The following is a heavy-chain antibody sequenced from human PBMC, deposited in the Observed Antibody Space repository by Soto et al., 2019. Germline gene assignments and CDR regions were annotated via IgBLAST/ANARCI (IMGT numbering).Heavy chain of an antibody. J-gene: IGHJ5*01. Sequence: SETLSLTCAVSGGSISSGGYSWSWIRQPPGKGLEWIGYIYHSGSTYYNPSLKSRVTTAVDTSKNQFSLRLSSVTAADTAVYYCARHVYELYNGDNNWFDSSGQRIPVTVSS. D-gene: IGHD3-10*01. CDR3: ARHVYELYNGDNNWFDS. CDR1: GGSISSGGYS. CDR2: IYHSGST. V-gene: IGHV4-30-2*01.